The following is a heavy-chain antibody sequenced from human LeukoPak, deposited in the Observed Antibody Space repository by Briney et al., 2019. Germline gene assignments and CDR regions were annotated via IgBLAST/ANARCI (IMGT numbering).Heavy chain of an antibody. J-gene: IGHJ4*02. CDR3: ASGWDRSAPTTPFDY. CDR1: GFTFSSYE. D-gene: IGHD1-26*01. V-gene: IGHV3-48*03. Sequence: GGSLRLSCAASGFTFSSYEMNWVRQAPGKGLEWVSDISSSGTTIHYADSVKGRFTISRDNAKNSLYLQMNSLRAEDTAVYYCASGWDRSAPTTPFDYWGQGTLVTVSS. CDR2: ISSSGTTI.